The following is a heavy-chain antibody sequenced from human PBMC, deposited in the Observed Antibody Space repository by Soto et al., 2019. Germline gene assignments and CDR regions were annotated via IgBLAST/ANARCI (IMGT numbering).Heavy chain of an antibody. V-gene: IGHV3-7*03. Sequence: EVQLVESGGGLVQPGGSLRLSCAASGFPFSNFWMRWVRQAPGKGLEWVANIKQDGSEKNYVDSVKGRFIISRDNAKNSLSLQMNSLRAEDTAVYYCATNTVTKVDDYWGQGTLVTVSS. CDR1: GFPFSNFW. CDR2: IKQDGSEK. J-gene: IGHJ4*02. CDR3: ATNTVTKVDDY. D-gene: IGHD4-17*01.